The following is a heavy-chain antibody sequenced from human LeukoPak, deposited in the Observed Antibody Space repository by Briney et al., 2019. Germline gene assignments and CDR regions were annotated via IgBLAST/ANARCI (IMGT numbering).Heavy chain of an antibody. D-gene: IGHD1-26*01. Sequence: GGSLRLSCAASGFALSSHWMTWVRQAPGKGLVWVSRINEDGSTTNYADSVKGRSTIFRDNAKNTLYLQMNSLRAEDTAVYYCVRDLGGRSGHWGQGTLVTVSS. CDR3: VRDLGGRSGH. CDR2: INEDGSTT. CDR1: GFALSSHW. V-gene: IGHV3-74*01. J-gene: IGHJ4*02.